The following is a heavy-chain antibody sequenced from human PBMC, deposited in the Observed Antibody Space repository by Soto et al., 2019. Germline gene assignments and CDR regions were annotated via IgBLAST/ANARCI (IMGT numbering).Heavy chain of an antibody. CDR3: TREISYVSGGQLYYGMDV. J-gene: IGHJ6*02. CDR2: ISYDGSNK. D-gene: IGHD3-16*01. V-gene: IGHV3-30*04. CDR1: VFTFKSNA. Sequence: GGSLRLSCAASVFTFKSNAMHWVRQSRGKGLEWVAVISYDGSNKHYTDSVKGRFTISRDNSKNTLYLQMNGLRPEETAVYYCTREISYVSGGQLYYGMDVLGQGTAVTVSS.